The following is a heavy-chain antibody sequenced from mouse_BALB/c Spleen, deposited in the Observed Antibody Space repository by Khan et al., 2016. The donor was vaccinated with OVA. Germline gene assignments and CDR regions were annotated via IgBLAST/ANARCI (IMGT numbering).Heavy chain of an antibody. CDR1: GFSLTSYG. Sequence: QVQLKQSGPGLVAPSQSLSITCTISGFSLTSYGVHWVRQPPGKGLEWLVVIWSDGHTTYNSALKSRLSISKDNSKSQVFLKMNSRQTDDTAMYYYARHGYYGNYGPYFDVWGAGTTFTVSS. J-gene: IGHJ1*01. V-gene: IGHV2-6-1*01. CDR2: IWSDGHT. CDR3: ARHGYYGNYGPYFDV. D-gene: IGHD2-1*01.